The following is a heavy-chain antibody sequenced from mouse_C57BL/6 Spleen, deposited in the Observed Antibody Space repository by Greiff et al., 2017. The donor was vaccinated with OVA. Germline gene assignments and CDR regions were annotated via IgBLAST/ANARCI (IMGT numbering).Heavy chain of an antibody. V-gene: IGHV1-74*01. CDR2: IHPSDSDT. CDR1: GYTFTSYW. CDR3: AISTGTSYYFDY. Sequence: QVQLKQPGAELVKPGASVKVSCKASGYTFTSYWMHWVKQRPGQGLEWIGRIHPSDSDTNYNQKFKGKATLTVDKSSSAAYMQLSSLTSEDSAVYYCAISTGTSYYFDYWGQGTTLTVSS. D-gene: IGHD4-1*01. J-gene: IGHJ2*01.